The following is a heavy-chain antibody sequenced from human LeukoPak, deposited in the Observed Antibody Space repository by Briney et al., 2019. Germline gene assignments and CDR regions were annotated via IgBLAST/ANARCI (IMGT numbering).Heavy chain of an antibody. CDR2: IKQDGSEK. CDR3: ARASYGSSGYYYAEYFQH. J-gene: IGHJ1*01. D-gene: IGHD3-22*01. CDR1: GFTFSSYW. V-gene: IGHV3-7*01. Sequence: PGGSLRLSCAASGFTFSSYWMTWVRQAPGKGLEWVANIKQDGSEKYYVDSVKGRFAISRDNAKNSLYLQMNSLRGEDTALYYCARASYGSSGYYYAEYFQHWGQGTLVTVSS.